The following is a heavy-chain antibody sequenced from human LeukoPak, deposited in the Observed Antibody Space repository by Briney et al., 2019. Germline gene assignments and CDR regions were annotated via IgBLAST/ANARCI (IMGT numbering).Heavy chain of an antibody. CDR2: IYYSGST. CDR3: ASQHIVVVTAIWRHCGYFDY. J-gene: IGHJ4*02. Sequence: SETLSLTCTVSGGSISSGGYYWSWIRQHPGKGLEWIGYIYYSGSTYYNPSLKSRVTISVDTSKNQFSLKLSSVTAADTAVYYCASQHIVVVTAIWRHCGYFDYWGQGTLVTVSS. D-gene: IGHD2-21*02. CDR1: GGSISSGGYY. V-gene: IGHV4-31*03.